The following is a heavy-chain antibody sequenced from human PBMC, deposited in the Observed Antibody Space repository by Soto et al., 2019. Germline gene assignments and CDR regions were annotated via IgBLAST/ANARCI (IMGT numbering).Heavy chain of an antibody. CDR3: ARDSDDYGDYHFDY. J-gene: IGHJ4*02. CDR1: GGSISSGDYY. V-gene: IGHV4-30-4*01. Sequence: QVQLQESGPGLVKPSQNLSLTCTVSGGSISSGDYYWSWIRQPPGKDLEWIGYIYYSGSPYYNPYLKSRVTISVDTSKNQFALKLSSVTAADAAVYYCARDSDDYGDYHFDYWGQGTLVTVSS. D-gene: IGHD4-17*01. CDR2: IYYSGSP.